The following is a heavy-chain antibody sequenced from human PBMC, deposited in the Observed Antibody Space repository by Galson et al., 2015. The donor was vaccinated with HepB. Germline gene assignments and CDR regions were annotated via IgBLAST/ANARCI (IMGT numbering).Heavy chain of an antibody. J-gene: IGHJ5*02. V-gene: IGHV1-69*13. D-gene: IGHD3-10*01. CDR1: GDTFSSYS. CDR2: INPIFGTA. Sequence: SVKVSCKASGDTFSSYSISWVRQAPGQGLEWMGGINPIFGTANYAQKFQGRVTITADESTSTAYMELNSLRSEDTAVYYCARDLWFRETRNWFDPWGQGTLGTVSS. CDR3: ARDLWFRETRNWFDP.